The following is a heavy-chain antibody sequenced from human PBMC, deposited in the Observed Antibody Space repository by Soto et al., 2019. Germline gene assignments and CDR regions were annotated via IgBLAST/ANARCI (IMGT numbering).Heavy chain of an antibody. CDR3: ARAYSIVGADY. CDR1: GYTFTSYA. D-gene: IGHD1-26*01. CDR2: INAGNGNT. V-gene: IGHV1-3*01. J-gene: IGHJ4*02. Sequence: QVQLVQSGAEVKKPGASVKVSGKASGYTFTSYAMHWVRQAPGQRLEWMGWINAGNGNTKYSQKFQGRVTITRDTSASTAYMELSSLRSEDTAVYYCARAYSIVGADYWGQGTLVTVSS.